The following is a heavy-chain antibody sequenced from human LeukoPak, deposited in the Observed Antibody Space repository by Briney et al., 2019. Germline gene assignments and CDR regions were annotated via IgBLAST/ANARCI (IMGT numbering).Heavy chain of an antibody. Sequence: PGGSLRLSCAASDFTFSNYAMTWFRQAPGKGLEGVASIGASGDGTFSADSVKGRLTISRDNSNNKLYLQMRSLRADDTAVYYCAKGPVGYTYGPSPLNYWGQGTLVTVSS. D-gene: IGHD5-18*01. J-gene: IGHJ4*02. V-gene: IGHV3-23*01. CDR2: IGASGDGT. CDR3: AKGPVGYTYGPSPLNY. CDR1: DFTFSNYA.